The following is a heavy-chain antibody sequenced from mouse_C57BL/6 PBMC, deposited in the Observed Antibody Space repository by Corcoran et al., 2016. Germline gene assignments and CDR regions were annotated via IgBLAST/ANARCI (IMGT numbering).Heavy chain of an antibody. D-gene: IGHD2-3*01. V-gene: IGHV9-3*01. Sequence: QIQLVQSGPELKKPGETVKISCKASGYTFTTYGMSWVKQAPGKGLKWMGWINTYSGVPTYADDFKGRFAFSLETSASTAYLQINNLKNEDTATYFCARSDGYSPYYAMDYWGQGTSVTVSS. CDR1: GYTFTTYG. J-gene: IGHJ4*01. CDR3: ARSDGYSPYYAMDY. CDR2: INTYSGVP.